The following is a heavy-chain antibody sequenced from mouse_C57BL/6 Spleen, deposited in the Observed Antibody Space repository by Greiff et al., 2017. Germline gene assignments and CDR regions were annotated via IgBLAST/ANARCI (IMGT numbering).Heavy chain of an antibody. V-gene: IGHV5-9*01. Sequence: EVKLMESGGGLVKPGGSLKLSCAASGFTFSSYTMSWVRQTPEKRLEWVATISGGGGNTYYPDSVKGRFTISRDNAKNTLYLQMSSLRSEDTALYYCARQRDYGSSFDYWGQGTTLTVSS. D-gene: IGHD1-1*01. CDR1: GFTFSSYT. CDR3: ARQRDYGSSFDY. CDR2: ISGGGGNT. J-gene: IGHJ2*01.